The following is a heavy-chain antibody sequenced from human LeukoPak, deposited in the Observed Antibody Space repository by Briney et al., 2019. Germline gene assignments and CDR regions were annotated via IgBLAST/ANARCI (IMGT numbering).Heavy chain of an antibody. Sequence: KASETLSLTCAVYGGSFSGSYWSWIRQPPGKGLEWIEEINHSGSTNYNPSLKSRVTISVDTSKNQFSLKLSSVTAADTAVYYCARGGDYYGGNFVGSDYWGQGTLVTVSS. J-gene: IGHJ4*02. CDR3: ARGGDYYGGNFVGSDY. CDR1: GGSFSGSY. V-gene: IGHV4-34*01. D-gene: IGHD4-17*01. CDR2: INHSGST.